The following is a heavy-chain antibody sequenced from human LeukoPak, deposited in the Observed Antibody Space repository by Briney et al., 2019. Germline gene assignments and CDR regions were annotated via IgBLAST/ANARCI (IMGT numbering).Heavy chain of an antibody. CDR1: GYTFTSYY. J-gene: IGHJ4*02. CDR3: ARVKYDFWSGYHAYYFDY. CDR2: ISPSGGST. V-gene: IGHV1-46*01. Sequence: VASVKVSCKASGYTFTSYYMHWVRQAPGQGLEWMGIISPSGGSTSYAQKFQGRVTMTRDTSTSTVYMELSSLRSEDTAVYYCARVKYDFWSGYHAYYFDYWGQGTLVTVSS. D-gene: IGHD3-3*01.